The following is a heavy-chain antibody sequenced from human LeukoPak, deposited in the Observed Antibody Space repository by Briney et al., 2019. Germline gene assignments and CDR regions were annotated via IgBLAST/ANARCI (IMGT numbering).Heavy chain of an antibody. D-gene: IGHD3-10*01. CDR2: INQDGNEM. CDR3: AKEGAYPIITYDS. V-gene: IGHV3-7*01. Sequence: GGSLRLSCAASGFTFSSFWMNWVRQAPGKGLEWVAYINQDGNEMHFVDSVKGRFTISRDNAKNSLYLQMNSLRAEDTAVYYCAKEGAYPIITYDSWGQGTLVTVSS. CDR1: GFTFSSFW. J-gene: IGHJ5*01.